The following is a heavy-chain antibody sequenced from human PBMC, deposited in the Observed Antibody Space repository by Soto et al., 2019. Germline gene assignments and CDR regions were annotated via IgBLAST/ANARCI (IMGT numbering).Heavy chain of an antibody. CDR2: IYYSGST. V-gene: IGHV4-39*01. CDR1: GGSISSSSYY. CDR3: ARHPTVGGWYYGMDV. J-gene: IGHJ6*02. Sequence: SETLSLTCTVSGGSISSSSYYWGWIRQPPGKGLEWIGSIYYSGSTYYNPSLKSRVTISVDTSKNQFSLKLSSVTAADTAVYYCARHPTVGGWYYGMDVWGQGTTVTVSS. D-gene: IGHD4-17*01.